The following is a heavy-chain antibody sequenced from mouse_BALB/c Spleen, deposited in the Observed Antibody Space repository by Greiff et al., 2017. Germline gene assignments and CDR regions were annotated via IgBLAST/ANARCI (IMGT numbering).Heavy chain of an antibody. V-gene: IGHV8-12*01. CDR2: IYWDDDK. Sequence: QVTLKVSGPGILQPSQTLSLTCSFSGFSLSTSGMGVSWIRQPSGKGLEWLAHIYWDDDKRYNPSLKSRLTISKDTSRNQVFLKITSVDTADTATYYCARSSLYGKDYAMDYWGQGTSVTVSS. J-gene: IGHJ4*01. CDR3: ARSSLYGKDYAMDY. D-gene: IGHD2-1*01. CDR1: GFSLSTSGMG.